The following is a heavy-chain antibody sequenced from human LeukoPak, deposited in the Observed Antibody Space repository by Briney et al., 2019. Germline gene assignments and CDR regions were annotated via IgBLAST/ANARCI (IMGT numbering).Heavy chain of an antibody. D-gene: IGHD3-22*01. Sequence: SETLSLTCTVSGGSISSYYWSWIRQPPEKGLEWIGYIYYSGDTNYNPSLKSRVTISVDTSKNQLSLKPSSVTAADTAVYYCARDVDSSGPWGQGTLVTVSS. V-gene: IGHV4-59*01. CDR3: ARDVDSSGP. CDR1: GGSISSYY. CDR2: IYYSGDT. J-gene: IGHJ4*02.